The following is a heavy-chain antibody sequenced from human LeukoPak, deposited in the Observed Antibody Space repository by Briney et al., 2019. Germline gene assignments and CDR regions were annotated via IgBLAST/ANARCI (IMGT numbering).Heavy chain of an antibody. CDR3: ARRHYDFLSVYNWFDP. CDR1: GFTFSSYA. J-gene: IGHJ5*02. Sequence: GSLRLSCAASGFTFSSYAMSWIRQPPGKGLEWIGSIYYSGSTYYNPSLKSRVTISVDTSKNQFSLKLSSVTAADTAVYYCARRHYDFLSVYNWFDPWGQGTLVTVSS. V-gene: IGHV4-39*01. CDR2: IYYSGST. D-gene: IGHD3-3*01.